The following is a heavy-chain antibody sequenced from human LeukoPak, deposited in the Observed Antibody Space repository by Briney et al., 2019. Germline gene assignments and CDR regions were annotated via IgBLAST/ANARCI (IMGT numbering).Heavy chain of an antibody. CDR3: ARDRDSSSFPDY. D-gene: IGHD6-6*01. V-gene: IGHV3-30-3*01. CDR2: ISYDGSNK. Sequence: GRSLRLSCAASGFTFSSYAMHWVRQAPGKGLEWVAVISYDGSNKYYADSVKGRFTISRDNSKNTLYLQMNSLRAEDTAVYYCARDRDSSSFPDYWGQGTLVTVSS. CDR1: GFTFSSYA. J-gene: IGHJ4*02.